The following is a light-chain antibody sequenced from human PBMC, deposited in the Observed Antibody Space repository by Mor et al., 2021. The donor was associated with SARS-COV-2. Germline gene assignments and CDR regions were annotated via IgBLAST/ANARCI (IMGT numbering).Light chain of an antibody. Sequence: GTSSNIGSRNVYWYQHFPGTAPKLLIYRNNQRPSGVPARVSGSKSGTSASLAISGLRSEDGADYYCAAWDDNLRGFVFGTG. CDR3: AAWDDNLRGFV. CDR2: RNN. V-gene: IGLV1-47*01. J-gene: IGLJ1*01. CDR1: SSNIGSRN.